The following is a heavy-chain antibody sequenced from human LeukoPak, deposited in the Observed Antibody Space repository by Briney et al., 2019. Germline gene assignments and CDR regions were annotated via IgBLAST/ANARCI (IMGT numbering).Heavy chain of an antibody. CDR3: ESVPAALSYYYYYMDV. J-gene: IGHJ6*03. D-gene: IGHD2-2*01. CDR2: IYYGGST. Sequence: PSETLSLTCTVSGGSISSSSYYWGWIRQPPGKGLEWIGSIYYGGSTYYNPSLKSRVTISVDTSKNQFSLKLSSVTAADTAVYYCESVPAALSYYYYYMDVWGKGTTVTVSS. CDR1: GGSISSSSYY. V-gene: IGHV4-39*01.